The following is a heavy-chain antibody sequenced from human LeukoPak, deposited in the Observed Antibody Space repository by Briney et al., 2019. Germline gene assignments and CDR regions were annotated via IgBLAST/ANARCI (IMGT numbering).Heavy chain of an antibody. Sequence: SETLSLTCAVYGGSFSGYYWSWIRQPPGKGLEWIGEINHSGSTNYNPSLKSRVTISVDTSKNQFSLKLSSVTAADTAVYYCARAPLVAAAGYYYYYGMDVWGQGTTVTVSS. J-gene: IGHJ6*02. D-gene: IGHD6-13*01. V-gene: IGHV4-34*01. CDR1: GGSFSGYY. CDR2: INHSGST. CDR3: ARAPLVAAAGYYYYYGMDV.